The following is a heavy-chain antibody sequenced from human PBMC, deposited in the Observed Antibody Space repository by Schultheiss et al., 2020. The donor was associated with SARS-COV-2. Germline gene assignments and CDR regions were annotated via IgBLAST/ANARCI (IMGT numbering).Heavy chain of an antibody. CDR3: ASYLPGYSQNYYYYGMDV. J-gene: IGHJ6*02. D-gene: IGHD6-13*01. Sequence: GGSLRLSCAASGFTFSSYAMSWVRQAPGKGLEWVSAISGSGGSTYYADSVKGRFTISRDNSKNTLYLQMNSLRAEDTAVYYCASYLPGYSQNYYYYGMDVWGQGTTVTVSS. CDR1: GFTFSSYA. CDR2: ISGSGGST. V-gene: IGHV3-23*01.